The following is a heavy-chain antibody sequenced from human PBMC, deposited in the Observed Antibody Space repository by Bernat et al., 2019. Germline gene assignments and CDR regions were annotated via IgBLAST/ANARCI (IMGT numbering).Heavy chain of an antibody. V-gene: IGHV3-74*01. J-gene: IGHJ4*02. Sequence: EVQLVESGGGLVQPGGSLRLSCAASGFTFSNYWMHWVRQAPGKGLVWVSRIHSDGSSIIYADSVKGRFTISRDNAKNTLYLQMNSLRVEDTAVYYCEKVPDCGGDSRFDSWGQGALVTVSS. D-gene: IGHD2-21*01. CDR2: IHSDGSSI. CDR1: GFTFSNYW. CDR3: EKVPDCGGDSRFDS.